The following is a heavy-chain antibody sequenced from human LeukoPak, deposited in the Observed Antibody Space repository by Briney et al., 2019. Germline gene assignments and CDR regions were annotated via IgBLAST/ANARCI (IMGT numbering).Heavy chain of an antibody. D-gene: IGHD3-16*02. CDR1: GGSISSYY. J-gene: IGHJ4*02. CDR2: IYYSGST. CDR3: ARVITPTYYFDY. V-gene: IGHV4-59*01. Sequence: SETLSLTCTVSGGSISSYYWSWIRQPPGKGLEWIGYIYYSGSTNYNPSLKSRVTISVDTSKNQFSLKLSSVTAADTAVYYCARVITPTYYFDYWGQGTLVTVSS.